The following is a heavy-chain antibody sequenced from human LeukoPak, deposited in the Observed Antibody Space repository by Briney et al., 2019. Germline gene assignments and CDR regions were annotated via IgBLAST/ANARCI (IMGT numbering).Heavy chain of an antibody. CDR2: ISSSSSYI. D-gene: IGHD3-10*01. J-gene: IGHJ4*02. Sequence: GGSLRLSCAASGFTFRSYSMNWVRQAPGKGLEWVSSISSSSSYIYYADSVKGRFTISRDNAKNSLYLQMNSLRAEDTAVYYCAREGFGELGDYWGQGTLVTVSS. V-gene: IGHV3-21*01. CDR3: AREGFGELGDY. CDR1: GFTFRSYS.